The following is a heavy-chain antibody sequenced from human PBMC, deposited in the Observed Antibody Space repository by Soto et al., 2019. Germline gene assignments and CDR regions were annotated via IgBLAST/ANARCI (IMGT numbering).Heavy chain of an antibody. CDR2: IYHSGST. V-gene: IGHV4-30-2*01. CDR3: ARAMTTATTFDY. Sequence: SETLSLTCAVSGGSISSGGYSWSWIRQPPGKGLECIGYIYHSGSTYYNPSLKSRVTISVDRSKNQFSLKLSSVTAADTAVYYCARAMTTATTFDYWGQGTLVTSPQ. J-gene: IGHJ4*02. D-gene: IGHD4-17*01. CDR1: GGSISSGGYS.